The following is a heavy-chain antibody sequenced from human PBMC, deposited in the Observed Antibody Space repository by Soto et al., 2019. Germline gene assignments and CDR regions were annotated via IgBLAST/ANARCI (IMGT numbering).Heavy chain of an antibody. V-gene: IGHV4-59*08. D-gene: IGHD4-17*01. CDR1: GGSISSYY. CDR2: IYYSGST. Sequence: PSETLSLTCTVSGGSISSYYWSWIRQPPGKGLEWIGYIYYSGSTNYNPSLKSRVTISVDTSKNQFSLKLSSVTAADTAVYYCARHGMYYGDYGRYFDYWGQGTLVTVSS. CDR3: ARHGMYYGDYGRYFDY. J-gene: IGHJ4*02.